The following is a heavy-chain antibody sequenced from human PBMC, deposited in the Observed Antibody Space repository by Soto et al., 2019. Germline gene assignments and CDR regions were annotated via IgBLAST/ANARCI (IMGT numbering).Heavy chain of an antibody. CDR3: VSDGTKTLRDWFAP. J-gene: IGHJ5*02. CDR1: GASISGFY. V-gene: IGHV4-4*07. CDR2: MYATGTT. D-gene: IGHD1-1*01. Sequence: KTSETLSLTCTVSGASISGFYWSWIRKSAGKGLEWIGRMYATGTTEYNPSLKSRVMMSVDTSKKQFSLKLRSVTAADTAVYYGVSDGTKTLRDWFAPWGQGSSVTVS.